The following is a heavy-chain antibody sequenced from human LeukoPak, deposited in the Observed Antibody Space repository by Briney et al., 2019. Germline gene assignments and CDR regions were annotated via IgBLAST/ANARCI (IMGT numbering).Heavy chain of an antibody. D-gene: IGHD3-22*01. J-gene: IGHJ4*02. CDR2: ISHSGST. V-gene: IGHV4-34*01. Sequence: SETLSLTCAVYGGSFSGYDGSYSGYYWTWIRQSPGKGLEWIGEISHSGSTSYRPSLKSRVTISVDTSKNQFSLKLSSVTAAGTAVYFCARASYDSSGYYFDYWGQGTLVTVSS. CDR1: GGSFSGYDGSYSGYY. CDR3: ARASYDSSGYYFDY.